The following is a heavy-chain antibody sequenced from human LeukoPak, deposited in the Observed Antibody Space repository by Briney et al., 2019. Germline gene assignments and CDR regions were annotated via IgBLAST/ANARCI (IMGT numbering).Heavy chain of an antibody. Sequence: GASVKVSCKASGYTFTSYYMHWVRQAPGQGLEWMGIINPSGGSTSYAQKFQGRVTMTRDTSTSTVYMELSSLRSEDTAVYYCARAWRGPRFLEWLLSTGADYWGQGTLVTVSS. CDR2: INPSGGST. V-gene: IGHV1-46*01. D-gene: IGHD3-3*01. CDR3: ARAWRGPRFLEWLLSTGADY. J-gene: IGHJ4*02. CDR1: GYTFTSYY.